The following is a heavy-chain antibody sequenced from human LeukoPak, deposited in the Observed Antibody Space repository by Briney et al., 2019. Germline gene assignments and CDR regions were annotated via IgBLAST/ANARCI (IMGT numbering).Heavy chain of an antibody. J-gene: IGHJ4*02. CDR3: ARDYYDMFDY. V-gene: IGHV1-2*02. D-gene: IGHD3-22*01. CDR1: GYTFSSYD. CDR2: INPNSGGT. Sequence: GASVKVSCKASGYTFSSYDIHWVRQAPGQGLEWMGWINPNSGGTNYAQKFQGRVTMTRDTSISTAYMELSRLRSDDTAVYYCARDYYDMFDYWGQGTLVTVSS.